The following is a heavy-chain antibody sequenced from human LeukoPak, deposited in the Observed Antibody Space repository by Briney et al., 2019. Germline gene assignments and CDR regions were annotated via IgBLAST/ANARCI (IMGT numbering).Heavy chain of an antibody. D-gene: IGHD3-10*01. J-gene: IGHJ4*02. CDR2: IKEDGSEK. CDR1: GFTFSSYA. V-gene: IGHV3-7*01. CDR3: ARDGRGAFEY. Sequence: PGGFLRLSCAASGFTFSSYAMSWVRQAPGKGLEWVANIKEDGSEKYYVDSVKGRFTISRDNAKSSLDLQMNSLRAEDTAVYYCARDGRGAFEYWGQGILVTVSS.